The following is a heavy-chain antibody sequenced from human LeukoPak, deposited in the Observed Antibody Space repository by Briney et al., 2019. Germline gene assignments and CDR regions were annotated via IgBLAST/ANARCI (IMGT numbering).Heavy chain of an antibody. CDR3: ARGSGYNSNWHHDAFDI. Sequence: SVKVSCKASGGTFSSSAISWVRQAPGQGLEWMGGIIPMFDTTNYAQKFQGRVTITADKSTSTAYMELSSLRSEDTAVYYCARGSGYNSNWHHDAFDIWGQGTMVTVSS. D-gene: IGHD6-13*01. V-gene: IGHV1-69*06. J-gene: IGHJ3*02. CDR1: GGTFSSSA. CDR2: IIPMFDTT.